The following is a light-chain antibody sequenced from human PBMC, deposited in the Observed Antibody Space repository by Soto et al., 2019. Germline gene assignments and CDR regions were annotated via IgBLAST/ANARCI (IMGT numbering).Light chain of an antibody. V-gene: IGKV1-33*01. CDR1: QDIRFY. CDR3: QHYNSLPIT. J-gene: IGKJ5*01. Sequence: DIQMTQSPSSLSASLGDIVSITCQASQDIRFYLNWYQHKTGQAPKLLIYDASQLETGVPSKFSGSGSGTDFTFTINNLQAEDIGTYYCQHYNSLPITFGQGTRLEIK. CDR2: DAS.